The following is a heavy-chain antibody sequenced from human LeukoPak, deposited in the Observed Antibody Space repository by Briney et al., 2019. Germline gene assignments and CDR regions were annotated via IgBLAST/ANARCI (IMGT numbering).Heavy chain of an antibody. Sequence: GGSLRLSCAASGFTFSSYAMSWVRQAPGKGLEWVSAISGSGGSTYYADSVKGRFTISRDNSKNTLYLQMNSLRAEDTAVYYCAKGDIVVLPAEHRRGEAFDVWGQGTMVTVSS. CDR3: AKGDIVVLPAEHRRGEAFDV. J-gene: IGHJ3*01. V-gene: IGHV3-23*01. D-gene: IGHD2-2*01. CDR2: ISGSGGST. CDR1: GFTFSSYA.